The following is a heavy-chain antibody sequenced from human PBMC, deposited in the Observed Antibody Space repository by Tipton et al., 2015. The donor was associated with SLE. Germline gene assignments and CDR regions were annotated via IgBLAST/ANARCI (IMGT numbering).Heavy chain of an antibody. Sequence: SLRLSCAASGFTFSNAWMSWVRQAPGKGLEWVGRIKSKTDGGTTDYAAPVKGRFTISRDDSKNTLYLQMNSLKTEDTAVYYCTTDGVWSSGWYEAFDIWGQGTMVTVSS. J-gene: IGHJ3*02. V-gene: IGHV3-15*01. CDR3: TTDGVWSSGWYEAFDI. D-gene: IGHD6-19*01. CDR2: IKSKTDGGTT. CDR1: GFTFSNAW.